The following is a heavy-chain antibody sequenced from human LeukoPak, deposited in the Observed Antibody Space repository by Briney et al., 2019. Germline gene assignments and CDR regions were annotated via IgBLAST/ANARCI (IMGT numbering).Heavy chain of an antibody. CDR3: ASRAYCGGDCSNWYAFDI. CDR2: IKQDGSEK. J-gene: IGHJ3*02. Sequence: GGSLRLSCAASGFTFSYYWMSWVRQAPGKGLEWVANIKQDGSEKYYVDSVKGRFTISRDDAKNSLYLQMNSLRPEDTAVYYCASRAYCGGDCSNWYAFDIWGQGTMVTVSS. V-gene: IGHV3-7*01. D-gene: IGHD2-21*02. CDR1: GFTFSYYW.